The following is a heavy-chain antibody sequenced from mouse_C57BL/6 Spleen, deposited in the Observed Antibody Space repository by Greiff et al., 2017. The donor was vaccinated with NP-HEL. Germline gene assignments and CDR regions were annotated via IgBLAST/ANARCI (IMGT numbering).Heavy chain of an antibody. J-gene: IGHJ4*01. CDR1: GYSFTDYN. Sequence: VQLQQSGPELVKPGASVKISCKASGYSFTDYNMNWVKQSHGKSLEWVGEINPNYGTTSYTQKFKGKATLTVDQSSSTAYMQLNSLTSEDSAVYYCARRSDYDAMDYWGQGTSVTVSS. CDR3: ARRSDYDAMDY. CDR2: INPNYGTT. V-gene: IGHV1-39*01.